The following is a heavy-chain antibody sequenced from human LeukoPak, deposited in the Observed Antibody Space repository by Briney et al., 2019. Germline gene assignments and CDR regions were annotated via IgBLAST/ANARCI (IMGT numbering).Heavy chain of an antibody. CDR2: IWSDGITK. CDR3: ARQFYLRRNWNYAFDS. D-gene: IGHD1-7*01. J-gene: IGHJ4*02. V-gene: IGHV3-33*01. CDR1: GFTFSNYG. Sequence: PGGSLTLSCAASGFTFSNYGMHWVRQAPGKGLEWVTVIWSDGITKYYADSVKGRFTISRDNSKNVLYLQMNSLRAEDTAVYYCARQFYLRRNWNYAFDSWGQGTLVTVSS.